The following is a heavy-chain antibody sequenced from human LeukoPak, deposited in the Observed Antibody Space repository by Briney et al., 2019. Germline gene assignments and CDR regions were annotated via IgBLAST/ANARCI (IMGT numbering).Heavy chain of an antibody. D-gene: IGHD2-2*01. V-gene: IGHV1-2*02. CDR2: INPNSGGT. CDR1: GYTFTGYY. CDR3: AREGGDIVVVPAAYSAYWFDP. J-gene: IGHJ5*02. Sequence: GASVKVSCKASGYTFTGYYMHWVRQAPGQGLEWMGWINPNSGGTNYAQKFQGRVTMTRDTSISTAYMELSRLRSDDTAVYYCAREGGDIVVVPAAYSAYWFDPWGQGTLVTVSS.